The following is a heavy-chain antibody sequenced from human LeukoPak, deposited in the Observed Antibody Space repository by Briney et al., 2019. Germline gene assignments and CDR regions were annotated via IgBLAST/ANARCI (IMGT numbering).Heavy chain of an antibody. CDR2: INPNSGGT. CDR1: GYTFTGYY. D-gene: IGHD3-22*01. Sequence: ASVKVSCKASGYTFTGYYMHWVRQAPGQGLEWMGRINPNSGGTNYAQKLQGRVTMTRDTSISTAYMELSRLRSDDTAVYYCARDRVYYDSSGHRGYYYYYMDVWGKGTTVTVSS. CDR3: ARDRVYYDSSGHRGYYYYYMDV. J-gene: IGHJ6*03. V-gene: IGHV1-2*06.